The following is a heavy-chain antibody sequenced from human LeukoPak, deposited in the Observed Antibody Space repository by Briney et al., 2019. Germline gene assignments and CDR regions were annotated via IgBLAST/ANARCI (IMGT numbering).Heavy chain of an antibody. Sequence: ASVKVSCKVSGYTLTELSMHWVRQAPGKGLEWMGGFDPEDGETIYAQRFQGRVTMTEDTSTDTAYMELSSLRSEDTAVYYCATGEAGSSAFDYWGQGTLVTVSS. J-gene: IGHJ4*02. CDR3: ATGEAGSSAFDY. CDR2: FDPEDGET. V-gene: IGHV1-24*01. CDR1: GYTLTELS. D-gene: IGHD1-26*01.